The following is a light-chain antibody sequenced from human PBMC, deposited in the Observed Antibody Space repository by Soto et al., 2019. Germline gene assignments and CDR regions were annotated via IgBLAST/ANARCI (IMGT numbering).Light chain of an antibody. CDR1: QSVSSN. J-gene: IGKJ1*01. CDR3: QHYNNWPRT. CDR2: GAS. Sequence: EIVMTQSPATLSVSPGERATLSCRASQSVSSNLAWYQQKPGQAPRLLIYGASTRATGSPARFSGSGSGTEFTLTISSLQSEDFAVSYCQHYNNWPRTFGQGTKVEIK. V-gene: IGKV3-15*01.